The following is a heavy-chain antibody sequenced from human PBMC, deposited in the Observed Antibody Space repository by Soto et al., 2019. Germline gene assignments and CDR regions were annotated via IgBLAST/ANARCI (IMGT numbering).Heavy chain of an antibody. CDR1: GGSISSYY. CDR3: ARYSGRYSYNWFDP. Sequence: SETLSLTCTVSGGSISSYYWSWIRQPPGKGLEWIGYIYYSGTTNYNPSLKSRVTISVDTSKNQFSLKLSSVTAAGTAVYYCARYSGRYSYNWFDPWGQGTLVTV. D-gene: IGHD1-26*01. J-gene: IGHJ5*02. V-gene: IGHV4-59*01. CDR2: IYYSGTT.